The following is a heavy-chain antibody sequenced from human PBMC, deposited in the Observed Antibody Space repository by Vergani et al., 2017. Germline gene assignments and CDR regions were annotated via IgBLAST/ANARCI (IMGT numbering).Heavy chain of an antibody. CDR1: GGSFSGYY. CDR3: AGYSGAADFDY. CDR2: INHSGST. D-gene: IGHD1-26*01. Sequence: QVQLQQWGAGLLKPSETLSLTCAVYGGSFSGYYWSWIRQPPGKGLEWIGEINHSGSTNYNPSLKSRVTISVDTSKNQFSLKLSSVTAADTAVYYCAGYSGAADFDYWGQGTLVTVSS. V-gene: IGHV4-34*01. J-gene: IGHJ4*02.